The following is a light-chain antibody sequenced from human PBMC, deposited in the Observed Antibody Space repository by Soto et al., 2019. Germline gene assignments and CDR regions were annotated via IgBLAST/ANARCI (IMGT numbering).Light chain of an antibody. J-gene: IGKJ1*01. CDR1: QGVLNRSNNKNY. CDR2: WAS. V-gene: IGKV4-1*01. CDR3: QQHNSLPWT. Sequence: DIVMTQSPDSLAVSLGERATINCKSSQGVLNRSNNKNYLAWYQQKPGQPPKMLIYWASTRESGVPDRFSGCGSGTDFSLTITSLQAEDVAVYYCQQHNSLPWTFGQGTKVAI.